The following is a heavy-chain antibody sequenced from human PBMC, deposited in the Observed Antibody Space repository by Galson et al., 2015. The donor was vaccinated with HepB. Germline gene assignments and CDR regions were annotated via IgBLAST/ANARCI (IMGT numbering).Heavy chain of an antibody. J-gene: IGHJ4*02. D-gene: IGHD6-19*01. CDR3: ARVGYSSGWLDDY. CDR1: GYTFSSYA. Sequence: SVKVSCKAPGYTFSSYAIHWVRQAPGQRLEWMGWINAGNGNTKYSQKFQDRVTITRDTSASTAYMELSSLRSEDTAVYYCARVGYSSGWLDDYWGQGTLVTVSS. V-gene: IGHV1-3*01. CDR2: INAGNGNT.